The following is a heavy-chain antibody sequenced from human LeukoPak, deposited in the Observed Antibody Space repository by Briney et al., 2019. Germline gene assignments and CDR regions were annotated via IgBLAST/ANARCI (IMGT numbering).Heavy chain of an antibody. CDR1: GFTFSNYW. V-gene: IGHV3-7*01. D-gene: IGHD3-22*01. Sequence: GGSLRLSCAASGFTFSNYWMSWVRQAPGKGLEWVANIKKDGSEKYYVDSVKGRFTISRDNSKNTLYLQMNSLRAEDTAVYYCARGPGWNYDSSGYYTDWGQGTLVTVSS. CDR2: IKKDGSEK. J-gene: IGHJ4*02. CDR3: ARGPGWNYDSSGYYTD.